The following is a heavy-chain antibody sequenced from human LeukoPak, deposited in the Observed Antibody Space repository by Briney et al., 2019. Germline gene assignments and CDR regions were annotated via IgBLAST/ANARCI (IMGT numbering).Heavy chain of an antibody. J-gene: IGHJ4*02. Sequence: SETLSLTCAVYGGSFSGYYWSWIRQPPGKGLEWIGEISHSGSTNYNPSLKSRVTMSLDTSEDQFSLKLSSVTAVDTAVYYCARDPRSYTGYDETFDYWGQGTLVTVSS. CDR3: ARDPRSYTGYDETFDY. CDR2: ISHSGST. D-gene: IGHD5-12*01. V-gene: IGHV4-34*01. CDR1: GGSFSGYY.